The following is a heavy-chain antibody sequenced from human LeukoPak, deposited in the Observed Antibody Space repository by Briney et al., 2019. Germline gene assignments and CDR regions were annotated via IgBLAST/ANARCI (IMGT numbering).Heavy chain of an antibody. J-gene: IGHJ4*02. CDR3: AKDYSNYCDY. CDR1: GFTFSSYG. D-gene: IGHD4-11*01. V-gene: IGHV3-30*18. CDR2: ISYDGSNK. Sequence: GRSLRLSCAASGFTFSSYGMHWVRQAPGKGLEWVAVISYDGSNKYYADSVKGRFTISRDNSKNTLYLQMNSLRAEDTAVYYCAKDYSNYCDYWGQGTLVTVSS.